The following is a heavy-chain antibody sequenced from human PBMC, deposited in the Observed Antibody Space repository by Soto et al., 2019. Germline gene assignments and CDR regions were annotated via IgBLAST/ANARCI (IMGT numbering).Heavy chain of an antibody. D-gene: IGHD3-3*01. CDR1: GGSISSYY. V-gene: IGHV4-4*07. Sequence: SETLSLTCTVSGGSISSYYWSWIRQPAGKGLEWIGRIYTSGSTNYNPSLKSRVTMSVDTSKNQFSLKLSSVTAADTAVYYCARGRTTIFGVVPNTWFDPWGQGTLVTVYS. J-gene: IGHJ5*02. CDR3: ARGRTTIFGVVPNTWFDP. CDR2: IYTSGST.